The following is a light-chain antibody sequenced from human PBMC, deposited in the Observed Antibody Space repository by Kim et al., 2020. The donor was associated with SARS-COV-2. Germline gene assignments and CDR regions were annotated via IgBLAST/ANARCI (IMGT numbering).Light chain of an antibody. V-gene: IGLV3-19*01. CDR2: GRN. J-gene: IGLJ3*02. Sequence: SSELTQDPAVSVALGQTVRITCQGDSLRNYYASWYQQKPRQAPVVVIYGRNDRPSGIPDRFSGSNSGNTASLTITGAQAEDEANYYCNSRDSSGNHLVFGGGTQRTVL. CDR3: NSRDSSGNHLV. CDR1: SLRNYY.